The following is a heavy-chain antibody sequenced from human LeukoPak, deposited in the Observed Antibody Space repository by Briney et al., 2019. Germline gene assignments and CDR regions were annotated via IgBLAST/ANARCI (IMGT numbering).Heavy chain of an antibody. J-gene: IGHJ4*02. CDR3: ARDGGYDFWSGYYQDY. D-gene: IGHD3-3*01. CDR2: ISYDANIGSNK. V-gene: IGHV3-30-3*01. Sequence: GRSLRLSCATSGFTFSRYTMHWVRQAPGKGLEWVALISYDANIGSNKYYADSVKGRFTISRDNSKNTLYLQMNSLRAEDTAVYYCARDGGYDFWSGYYQDYWGQGTLVTVSS. CDR1: GFTFSRYT.